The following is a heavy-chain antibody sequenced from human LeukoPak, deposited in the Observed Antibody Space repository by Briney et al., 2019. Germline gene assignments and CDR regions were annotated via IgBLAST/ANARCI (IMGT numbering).Heavy chain of an antibody. CDR1: GFTFSSHD. D-gene: IGHD6-19*01. V-gene: IGHV3-48*03. Sequence: PGGSLRLSCAASGFTFSSHDMNWVRQAPGKGLEWISYITSSGSTIYYADSVKGRFTISRDNSKNTLFLQMNGLRAEDTAIYYCAKAGSSGWSSSGGDYWGQGSLVTVSS. CDR3: AKAGSSGWSSSGGDY. J-gene: IGHJ4*02. CDR2: ITSSGSTI.